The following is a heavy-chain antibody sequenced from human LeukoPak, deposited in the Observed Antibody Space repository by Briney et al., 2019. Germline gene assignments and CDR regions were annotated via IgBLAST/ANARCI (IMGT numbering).Heavy chain of an antibody. CDR1: GFSFVNYP. D-gene: IGHD3-16*01. J-gene: IGHJ4*02. V-gene: IGHV3-23*01. CDR2: ISGSGGST. Sequence: GGSLRLSCVASGFSFVNYPMNWVRQAPGKGLEWVSAISGSGGSTYYADSVKGRFTISRDNSKNTLYLQMNSLRAEDTAVYYCAKGYYDYVWGSYYFDYWGQGTLVTVSS. CDR3: AKGYYDYVWGSYYFDY.